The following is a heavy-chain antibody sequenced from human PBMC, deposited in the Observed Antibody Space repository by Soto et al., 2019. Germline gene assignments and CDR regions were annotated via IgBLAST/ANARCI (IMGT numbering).Heavy chain of an antibody. V-gene: IGHV1-3*01. CDR3: AGGLPGYFDN. J-gene: IGHJ4*02. CDR1: GYSFTSYA. Sequence: QVQLVQSGAEVKKPGASVKVSCKASGYSFTSYAMHWVRQAPGQSLEWLGWINAGSGYTTYSQKLQGRVTLTRDTSATTAYIELRSLRSEDTAVYYCAGGLPGYFDNWGQGTLVTVSS. CDR2: INAGSGYT. D-gene: IGHD4-17*01.